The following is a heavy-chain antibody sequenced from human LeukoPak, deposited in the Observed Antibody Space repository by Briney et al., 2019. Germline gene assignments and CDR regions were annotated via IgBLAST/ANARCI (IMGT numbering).Heavy chain of an antibody. D-gene: IGHD3-10*01. Sequence: GESMKISCKGSGYIFTSYMNGWVRELPGKRLVWMGIISPGDSDTRYSPSFQGQVTISADKSISTAYRQCSRLKATVTAMYYGAMSSMGRRVRGTFDIWGQGTMVTVSS. J-gene: IGHJ3*02. CDR2: ISPGDSDT. CDR1: GYIFTSYM. CDR3: AMSSMGRRVRGTFDI. V-gene: IGHV5-51*03.